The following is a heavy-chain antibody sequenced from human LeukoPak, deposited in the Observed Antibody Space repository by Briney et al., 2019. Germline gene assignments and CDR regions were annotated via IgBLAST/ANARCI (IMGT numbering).Heavy chain of an antibody. D-gene: IGHD3-22*01. CDR3: ARDISDYYDSSGYYYGSNWFDP. CDR1: GYTFTSYG. Sequence: ASVKVSCKASGYTFTSYGISWVRQAPGQGLEWMGWISAYNGNTNYAQKLQGRVTMTTDTSTSTAYMELRSLRSDDTAVYYCARDISDYYDSSGYYYGSNWFDPWGQGTLVTVSS. V-gene: IGHV1-18*01. J-gene: IGHJ5*02. CDR2: ISAYNGNT.